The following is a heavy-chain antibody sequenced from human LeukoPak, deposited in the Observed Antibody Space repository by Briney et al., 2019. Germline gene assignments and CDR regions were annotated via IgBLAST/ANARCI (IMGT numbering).Heavy chain of an antibody. CDR1: GDSISSGDYY. V-gene: IGHV4-61*02. CDR3: ARSSSWYSLVY. D-gene: IGHD6-13*01. Sequence: PSQTLSLTCTVSGDSISSGDYYWSWIRQPAGKGLEWIGRISSSGSTNYNPSLKSRVTISVDTSKNQFSLKLSSVTAADTAVYYCARSSSWYSLVYWGQGTLVTASS. CDR2: ISSSGST. J-gene: IGHJ4*02.